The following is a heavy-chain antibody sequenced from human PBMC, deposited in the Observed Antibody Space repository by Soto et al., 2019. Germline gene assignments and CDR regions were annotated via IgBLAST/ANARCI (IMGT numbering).Heavy chain of an antibody. Sequence: SETLSLTCAVYGGSFSGYYWSWIRQPPGKGLEWIGEINHSGSTNYNPSLKSRVTISVDTSKNQFSLKLSSVTAADTAVYYCARGYKYYDILTGYGPYYYYGMDVWGQGTTVTVSS. CDR1: GGSFSGYY. D-gene: IGHD3-9*01. J-gene: IGHJ6*02. V-gene: IGHV4-34*01. CDR2: INHSGST. CDR3: ARGYKYYDILTGYGPYYYYGMDV.